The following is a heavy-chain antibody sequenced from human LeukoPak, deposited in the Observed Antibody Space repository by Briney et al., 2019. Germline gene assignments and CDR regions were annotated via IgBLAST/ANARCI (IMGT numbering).Heavy chain of an antibody. Sequence: GGSLRLSCAASGFTVSSNYKSWVRQAPGKGLEWVSIIYSGGSTYYADSVKGRFTISRDNSKNTLHLQMNSLRAEDTAVYYCARESPCGGDCYFDYWGQGTLVTVSS. V-gene: IGHV3-66*01. J-gene: IGHJ4*02. CDR2: IYSGGST. CDR3: ARESPCGGDCYFDY. CDR1: GFTVSSNY. D-gene: IGHD2-21*02.